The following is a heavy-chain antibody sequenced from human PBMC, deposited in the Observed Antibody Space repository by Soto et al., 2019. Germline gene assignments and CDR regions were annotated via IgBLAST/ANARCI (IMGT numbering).Heavy chain of an antibody. CDR1: GFSFSRHG. J-gene: IGHJ6*02. Sequence: QVQLVESGGGVVQPGRSLRLSCAASGFSFSRHGMNWVRQAPGKGLEWVAVISYDGSNQDYADSVKGRFSISRDNSKNTVYLQMNILRVEDSAVYYCARDRSSTDYYYGMDLWGQGTPVTVSS. CDR2: ISYDGSNQ. D-gene: IGHD2-2*01. V-gene: IGHV3-30-3*01. CDR3: ARDRSSTDYYYGMDL.